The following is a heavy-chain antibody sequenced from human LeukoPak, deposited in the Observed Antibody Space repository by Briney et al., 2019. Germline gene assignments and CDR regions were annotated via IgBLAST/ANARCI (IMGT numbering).Heavy chain of an antibody. Sequence: GGSLRLSCAASGFTFSNAWMSWVRQAPGKGLEWVGRIKSKTDGRTTDYAAPVKGRFTISRDDSKNTLYLQMNSLKTEDTAVYYCTTGPHVVTTAYWGQGTLVTVSS. J-gene: IGHJ4*02. V-gene: IGHV3-15*01. CDR2: IKSKTDGRTT. D-gene: IGHD2-21*02. CDR1: GFTFSNAW. CDR3: TTGPHVVTTAY.